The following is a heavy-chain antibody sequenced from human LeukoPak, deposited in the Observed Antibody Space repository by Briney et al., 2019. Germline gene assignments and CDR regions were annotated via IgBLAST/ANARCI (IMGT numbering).Heavy chain of an antibody. Sequence: GGSLRLSCAASGFTFSSYSMNWVRQAPGKGLEWVSYISSSGSTIYYADSVKGRFTISRDNAKNSLYLQMNSLRAEDTAVYYCARGLVRTLTDYWGQGTLVTVSS. CDR3: ARGLVRTLTDY. D-gene: IGHD2-21*01. J-gene: IGHJ4*02. V-gene: IGHV3-48*04. CDR1: GFTFSSYS. CDR2: ISSSGSTI.